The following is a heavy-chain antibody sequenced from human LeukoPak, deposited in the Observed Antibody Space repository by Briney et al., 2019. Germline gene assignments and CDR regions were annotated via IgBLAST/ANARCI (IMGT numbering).Heavy chain of an antibody. J-gene: IGHJ4*02. V-gene: IGHV3-30-3*01. Sequence: GGSLRLSCAASGFTFSSYAMHWVRQAPGKGLEWVAVISYDGSNKYYADSVRGRFTISRDNSKNTLYLQMNSLRAEDTAVYYCARGPETYGSGSYCDYWGQGTLVTVSS. CDR3: ARGPETYGSGSYCDY. D-gene: IGHD3-10*01. CDR2: ISYDGSNK. CDR1: GFTFSSYA.